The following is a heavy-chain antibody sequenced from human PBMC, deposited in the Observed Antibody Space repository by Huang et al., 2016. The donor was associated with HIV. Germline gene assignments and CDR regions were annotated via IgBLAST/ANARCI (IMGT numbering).Heavy chain of an antibody. Sequence: EVQLVESGGGLVQPGGSLRLFCAASGFTFSSYWMHWVRQAPGKGLVWVSRINSDGSSTSYADSVKGRFTISRDNAKNTLYLQMNSLRAEDTAVYYCARDSQQWLVEDYWGQGTLVTVSS. D-gene: IGHD6-19*01. J-gene: IGHJ4*02. V-gene: IGHV3-74*01. CDR2: INSDGSST. CDR3: ARDSQQWLVEDY. CDR1: GFTFSSYW.